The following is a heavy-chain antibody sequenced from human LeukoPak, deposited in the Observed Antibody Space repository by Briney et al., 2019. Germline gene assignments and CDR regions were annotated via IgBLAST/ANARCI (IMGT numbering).Heavy chain of an antibody. J-gene: IGHJ4*02. CDR1: GFPFNDQT. D-gene: IGHD1-26*01. CDR3: ARGGATRGRFEN. CDR2: MREDGREI. Sequence: GGSLRLSCAASGFPFNDQTMSWVRQAPGKGLDWVASMREDGREIYYVDSVKGRFTISRDNPKNSLYLQMNSLRAEDTAVYYCARGGATRGRFENWGQGTLVTVSS. V-gene: IGHV3-7*01.